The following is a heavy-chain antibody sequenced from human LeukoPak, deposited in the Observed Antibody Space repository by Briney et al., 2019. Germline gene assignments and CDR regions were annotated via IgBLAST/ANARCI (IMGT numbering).Heavy chain of an antibody. CDR2: IYHSGST. Sequence: SETLSLTCTVSGGSISSGDYYWSWIRQPPGKGLEWIGYIYHSGSTIYNPALKSRVTMSVDTSKNQFSLNLTSVTATDTAVYYCAREGKLTGYFGGLGFNYWGQGILVTVSS. CDR1: GGSISSGDYY. CDR3: AREGKLTGYFGGLGFNY. J-gene: IGHJ4*02. V-gene: IGHV4-61*08. D-gene: IGHD6-19*01.